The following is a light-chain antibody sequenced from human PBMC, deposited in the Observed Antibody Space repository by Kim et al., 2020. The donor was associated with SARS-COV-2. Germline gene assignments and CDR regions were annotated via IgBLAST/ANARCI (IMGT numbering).Light chain of an antibody. CDR3: SSYTSSSTPYV. V-gene: IGLV2-14*04. CDR2: DGS. CDR1: GRDVGGCRE. J-gene: IGLJ1*01. Sequence: SGGTGSGRDVGGCREVSGYQEHPGRAPKRMIYDGSDRPAGVSNRFSGSGSGNTASLTISGLQAEDEADYYCSSYTSSSTPYVFGTGTKVTVL.